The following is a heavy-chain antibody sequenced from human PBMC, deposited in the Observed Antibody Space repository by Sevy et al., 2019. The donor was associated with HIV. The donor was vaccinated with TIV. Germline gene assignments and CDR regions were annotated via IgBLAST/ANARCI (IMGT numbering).Heavy chain of an antibody. CDR3: AKDAGANMGPGIIPGDGMDV. CDR1: GFTFNNYG. CDR2: ISYDRINK. Sequence: GESLKISCAASGFTFNNYGMHWVRQAPGKGLEWVAVISYDRINKYYSDSVKGRFTISRDNSKNTLDLQMNSLRPEDMAVYYCAKDAGANMGPGIIPGDGMDVWGQGTTVTVSS. D-gene: IGHD3-10*01. J-gene: IGHJ6*02. V-gene: IGHV3-30*18.